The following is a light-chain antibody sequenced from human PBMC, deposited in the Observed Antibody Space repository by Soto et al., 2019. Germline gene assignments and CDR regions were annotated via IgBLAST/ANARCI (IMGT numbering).Light chain of an antibody. V-gene: IGKV3-15*01. J-gene: IGKJ1*01. CDR3: QQYKDWPTT. Sequence: EILMPHSPTPLSVSPGRKTSLCWRASQSVSTTVAWYHQKPGQAPRLLVYGASTRATGIPARFSGSGAGTDFTLTITSLQSEDFGVYFCQQYKDWPTTFGQGTKVDIK. CDR1: QSVSTT. CDR2: GAS.